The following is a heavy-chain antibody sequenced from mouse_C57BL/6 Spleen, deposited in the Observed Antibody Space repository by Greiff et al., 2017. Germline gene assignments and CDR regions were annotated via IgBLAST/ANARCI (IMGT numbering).Heavy chain of an antibody. CDR1: GYTFTDYN. CDR2: INPNNGGT. CDR3: ARLVDSSGYRFDY. D-gene: IGHD3-2*02. V-gene: IGHV1-22*01. J-gene: IGHJ2*01. Sequence: VQLQQSGPELVKPGASVKMSCKASGYTFTDYNMHWVKQSHGKSLEWIGYINPNNGGTSYNQKFKGKATLTVNKSSSTAYMELRSLTSEDSAVYYCARLVDSSGYRFDYWGQGTTLTVSS.